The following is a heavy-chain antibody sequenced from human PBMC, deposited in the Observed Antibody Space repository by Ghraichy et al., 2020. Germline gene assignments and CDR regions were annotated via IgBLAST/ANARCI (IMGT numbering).Heavy chain of an antibody. CDR1: GGTFSSYA. J-gene: IGHJ4*02. V-gene: IGHV1-69*13. CDR3: ATRPSGWYLNYFDY. CDR2: IIPIFGTA. D-gene: IGHD6-19*01. Sequence: SVKVSCKASGGTFSSYAISWVRQAPGQGLEWMGGIIPIFGTANYAQKFQGRVTITADESTSTAYMELSSLRSEDTAVYYCATRPSGWYLNYFDYWGQGTLVTVSS.